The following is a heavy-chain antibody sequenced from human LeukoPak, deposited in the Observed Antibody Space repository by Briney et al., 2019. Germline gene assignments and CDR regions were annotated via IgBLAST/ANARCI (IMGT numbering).Heavy chain of an antibody. V-gene: IGHV1-69*04. CDR2: IIPIFGIA. CDR3: ARGGLTGSSGWYEFRY. CDR1: GGTFSSYA. Sequence: SVKVSCKASGGTFSSYAISWVRQAPGQGLEWMGRIIPIFGIANYAQKFQGRVTITADKSTSTAYMELSSLRSEDTAVYYCARGGLTGSSGWYEFRYWGQGTLVTVSS. J-gene: IGHJ4*02. D-gene: IGHD6-19*01.